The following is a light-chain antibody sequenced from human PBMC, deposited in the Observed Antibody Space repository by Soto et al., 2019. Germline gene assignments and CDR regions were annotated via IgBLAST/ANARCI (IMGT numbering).Light chain of an antibody. CDR2: GAS. CDR1: QNVGTS. V-gene: IGKV3-15*01. Sequence: EIVMTQSPATLSVSPGERATLFCRASQNVGTSLAWYQQIPGQPPRLLIHGASIRATGVPARFTGSGSGTEFTLTISGLQSEELAVYYCQRYNDWPPWTFGQGTKVEI. J-gene: IGKJ1*01. CDR3: QRYNDWPPWT.